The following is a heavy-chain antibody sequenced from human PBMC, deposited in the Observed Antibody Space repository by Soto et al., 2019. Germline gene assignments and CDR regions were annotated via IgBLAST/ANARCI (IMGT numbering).Heavy chain of an antibody. CDR3: TKEYIVGTTWGYFES. CDR1: GFIFSTYG. CDR2: ISYDGSNE. Sequence: VQLVESGGGVVQPGGSLRLSCAASGFIFSTYGMHWVRQVPGKGLEWVAHISYDGSNEHYADPVKGRFTVSRDNAKNTLSLQMTSLRSEDTAIYYCTKEYIVGTTWGYFESWGQGTLVTVSS. V-gene: IGHV3-30*18. J-gene: IGHJ4*02. D-gene: IGHD1-26*01.